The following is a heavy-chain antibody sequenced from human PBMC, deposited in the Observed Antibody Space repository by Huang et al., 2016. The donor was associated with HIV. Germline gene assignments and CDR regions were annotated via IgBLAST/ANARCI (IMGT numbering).Heavy chain of an antibody. Sequence: QIHLVQSGPEVKQPGASVKVSCKASGYKFHIYEITWVRQTPGQGLEWVGWRSGDNVSTRFAQKFEDRLTMTTDVSTSTAYLELRSLRLDDTAVYYCARTKGEFDFWGQGALVTVSS. D-gene: IGHD3-16*01. J-gene: IGHJ4*02. CDR2: RSGDNVST. CDR3: ARTKGEFDF. V-gene: IGHV1-18*04. CDR1: GYKFHIYE.